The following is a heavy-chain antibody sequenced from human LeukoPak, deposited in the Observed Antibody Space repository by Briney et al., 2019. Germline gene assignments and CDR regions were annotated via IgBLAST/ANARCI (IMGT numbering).Heavy chain of an antibody. Sequence: GESLKISCKGSGYSFTSYWIGWVRQMPGKGLEWMGIIYPGDSDTRYSPSFQGQVTISAAKSISTAYLQWSSLKASDTAMYYCAVGYCSGGSCYATGDYWGQGTLVTVSS. D-gene: IGHD2-15*01. CDR2: IYPGDSDT. CDR3: AVGYCSGGSCYATGDY. J-gene: IGHJ4*02. CDR1: GYSFTSYW. V-gene: IGHV5-51*01.